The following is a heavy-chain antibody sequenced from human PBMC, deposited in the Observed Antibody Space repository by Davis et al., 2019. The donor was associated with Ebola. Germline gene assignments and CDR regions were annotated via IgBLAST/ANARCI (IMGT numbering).Heavy chain of an antibody. J-gene: IGHJ5*02. D-gene: IGHD3-10*01. CDR1: GFTFSSYA. V-gene: IGHV3-23*01. CDR3: AKPYYGSGSYYPARGTNAFDP. Sequence: PGGSLRLSCAASGFTFSSYAMSWVRQAPGKGLEWVSAISGSGGSTYYADSVKGRFTISRDNSKNTLYLQMNSLRAEDTAVYYCAKPYYGSGSYYPARGTNAFDPWGQGTLVTVSS. CDR2: ISGSGGST.